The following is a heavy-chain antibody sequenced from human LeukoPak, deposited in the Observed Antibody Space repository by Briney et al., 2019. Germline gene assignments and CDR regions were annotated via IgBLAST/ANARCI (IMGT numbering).Heavy chain of an antibody. CDR3: AKLAWNDGSYYFDY. Sequence: GGSLRLSCIGSGFNFTYYAIYWVRQAPGKGLEWVAVVSYDGNDGYYAGSVKGRFSISRDNSQNTVTLQTNNLRVDDTAIYYCAKLAWNDGSYYFDYWGQGTLVTVSS. CDR2: VSYDGNDG. J-gene: IGHJ4*02. V-gene: IGHV3-30*18. CDR1: GFNFTYYA. D-gene: IGHD1-1*01.